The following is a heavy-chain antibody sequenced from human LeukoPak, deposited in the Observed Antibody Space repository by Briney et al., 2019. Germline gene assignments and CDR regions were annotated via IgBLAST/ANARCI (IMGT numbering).Heavy chain of an antibody. D-gene: IGHD6-13*01. CDR3: AKDLGSSSWPSFDY. Sequence: GGSLRLSCAPSGFAFSSYGMHWVRQAPGKGQEWVAFIRYDGSNKYYTDSVKGRFTISRDNSKNTLYLQMNSLRAEDTAVYYCAKDLGSSSWPSFDYWGQGTLVTVSS. CDR2: IRYDGSNK. J-gene: IGHJ4*02. CDR1: GFAFSSYG. V-gene: IGHV3-30*02.